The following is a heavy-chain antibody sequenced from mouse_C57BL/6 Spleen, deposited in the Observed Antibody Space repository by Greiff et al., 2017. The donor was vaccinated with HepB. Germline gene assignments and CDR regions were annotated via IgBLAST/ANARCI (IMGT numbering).Heavy chain of an antibody. Sequence: EVKLMESGAELVRPGASVKLSCTASGFNIKDYYMHWVKQRPEQGLEWIGRIDPEDGDTEYDPKFQGKATMTADTSSNTAYLQLYSLTSEDTSVYYCTTELLRGTFLDYWGQGTTRTVSS. D-gene: IGHD1-1*01. V-gene: IGHV14-1*01. CDR3: TTELLRGTFLDY. CDR2: IDPEDGDT. J-gene: IGHJ2*01. CDR1: GFNIKDYY.